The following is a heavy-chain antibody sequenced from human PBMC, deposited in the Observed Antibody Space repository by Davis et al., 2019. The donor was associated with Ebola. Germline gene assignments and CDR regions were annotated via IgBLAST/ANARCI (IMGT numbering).Heavy chain of an antibody. D-gene: IGHD2/OR15-2a*01. CDR1: GGSFSDYF. Sequence: MPSETLSLTCGVSGGSFSDYFWSWIRQPPQKGLEWIGEISHHNGYTNYTPSLRSRVAISVDSSKNQFSLKINSVTAADTATYYCARTTKTNIEDSGLGYTSFDSWGQGVLVSVSS. V-gene: IGHV4-34*01. CDR2: ISHHNGYT. CDR3: ARTTKTNIEDSGLGYTSFDS. J-gene: IGHJ5*01.